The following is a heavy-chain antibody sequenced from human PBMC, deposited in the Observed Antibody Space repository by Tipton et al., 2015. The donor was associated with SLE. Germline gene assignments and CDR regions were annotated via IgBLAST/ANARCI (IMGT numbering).Heavy chain of an antibody. CDR1: GGSISSYY. J-gene: IGHJ3*02. CDR2: IYYSGST. V-gene: IGHV4-59*01. D-gene: IGHD2-15*01. Sequence: TLSLTCTVSGGSISSYYWSWLRQPPGKGLEWIGYIYYSGSTNYNPSPKSRVTISVDTSKNQFSLKLSSVTAADTAVYYCARVQPTPLDAFDIWGQGTMVTVSS. CDR3: ARVQPTPLDAFDI.